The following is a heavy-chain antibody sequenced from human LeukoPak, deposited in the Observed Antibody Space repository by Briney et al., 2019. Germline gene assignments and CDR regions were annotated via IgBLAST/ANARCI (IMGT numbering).Heavy chain of an antibody. CDR1: RNSFTSSW. J-gene: IGHJ5*02. V-gene: IGHV5-51*01. CDR2: IYPGDSDT. Sequence: GESLKISCKDSRNSFTSSWIAWVRQMPGKGLEWMGIIYPGDSDTKYSPSFQGRVTISADKSISTAYLQWSSLKASDTAMYYCARHLSIGWFDPWGQGTLVTVSS. CDR3: ARHLSIGWFDP.